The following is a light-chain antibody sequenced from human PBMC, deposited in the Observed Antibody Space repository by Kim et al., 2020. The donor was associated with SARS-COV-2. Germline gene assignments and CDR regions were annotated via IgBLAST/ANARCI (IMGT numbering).Light chain of an antibody. CDR2: EDN. Sequence: NFMLTQPHSVSGSPGKTVTISCTGSSGSIASNYVQWYQQRPGSAPTTVIYEDNQRPSGVPDRFSGSIDSSSNSASLSISGLKTEDEADYYCQSYHSSSLVVFGGGTKVTVL. CDR3: QSYHSSSLVV. CDR1: SGSIASNY. V-gene: IGLV6-57*02. J-gene: IGLJ2*01.